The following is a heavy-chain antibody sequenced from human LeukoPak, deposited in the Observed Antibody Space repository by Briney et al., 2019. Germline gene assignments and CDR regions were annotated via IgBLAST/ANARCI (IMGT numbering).Heavy chain of an antibody. V-gene: IGHV3-53*01. CDR2: IYSGGST. CDR1: GFTVSSNY. D-gene: IGHD2-15*01. J-gene: IGHJ5*02. CDR3: ARDACSGGGCYSPWFDP. Sequence: GGSLRLSCAASGFTVSSNYMSWVRQAPGKGLEWVSVIYSGGSTYYADSVKGRFTISRDNSKNTLYLQMNSLRAEDTAVYYCARDACSGGGCYSPWFDPWGQGTLVTVSS.